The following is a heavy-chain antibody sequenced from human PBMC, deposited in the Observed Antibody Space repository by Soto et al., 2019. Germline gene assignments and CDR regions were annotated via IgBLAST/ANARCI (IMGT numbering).Heavy chain of an antibody. CDR3: ARVIWFGELSYYYGMDV. CDR1: GYSFTSYW. J-gene: IGHJ6*02. CDR2: ICPGDSDT. D-gene: IGHD3-10*01. Sequence: GESLKISCKGSGYSFTSYWIGWVRQMTGKGLEWMCIICPGDSDTRYSPSFQGQVTISADKSISTAYLQWSSLKASDTAMYYCARVIWFGELSYYYGMDVRGQGTTVTVSS. V-gene: IGHV5-51*01.